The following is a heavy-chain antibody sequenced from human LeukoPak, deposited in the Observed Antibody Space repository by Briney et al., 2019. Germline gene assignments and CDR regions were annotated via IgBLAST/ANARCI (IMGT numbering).Heavy chain of an antibody. Sequence: PGGSLRLSCAASGFTFSSHGMHRVRQAPGKGLEWVAVIWYDGSDKNYADSVKGRFTISRDNSKNTLYLQMDSLRAEDTAVYYCARDFAAAANRLDYWGQGTLVTVSS. CDR3: ARDFAAAANRLDY. D-gene: IGHD6-13*01. J-gene: IGHJ4*02. V-gene: IGHV3-33*01. CDR2: IWYDGSDK. CDR1: GFTFSSHG.